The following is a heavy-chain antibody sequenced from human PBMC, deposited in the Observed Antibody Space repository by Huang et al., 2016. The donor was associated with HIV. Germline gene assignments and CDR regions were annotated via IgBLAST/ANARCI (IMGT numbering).Heavy chain of an antibody. Sequence: LQESGPRLVRPAETLSATCTVADVSVVSGSYFWAWIRRAPGEGLEWIASFHYNWGTDYNPSRNGGVTISLGASSSHLSLRLTYVAAADSATYCCAKQWGREAGFLNWCPCYFDWWGRGDFVAVSS. CDR2: FHYNWGT. J-gene: IGHJ4*02. CDR3: AKQWGREAGFLNWCPCYFDW. CDR1: DVSVVSGSYF. D-gene: IGHD3-16*01. V-gene: IGHV4-39*01.